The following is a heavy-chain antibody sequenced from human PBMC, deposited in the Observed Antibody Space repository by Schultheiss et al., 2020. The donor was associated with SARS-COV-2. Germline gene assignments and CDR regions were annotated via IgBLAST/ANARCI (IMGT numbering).Heavy chain of an antibody. CDR2: ISGSGGTT. J-gene: IGHJ5*02. V-gene: IGHV3-23*01. CDR1: GFTFSSYA. D-gene: IGHD6-19*01. Sequence: GESLKISCAASGFTFSSYAMNWVRQAPGKGLEWVSTISGSGGTTYYADSVKGRFTISRDNSKNTLYLQMNSLRAEDTAVYYCAKEGKLAVAGLNWFDPWGQGTLVTVSS. CDR3: AKEGKLAVAGLNWFDP.